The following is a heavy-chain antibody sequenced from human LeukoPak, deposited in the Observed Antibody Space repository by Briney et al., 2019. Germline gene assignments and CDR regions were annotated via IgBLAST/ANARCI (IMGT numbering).Heavy chain of an antibody. CDR3: AKDPGAHYYGSGSYRRGSYFDY. J-gene: IGHJ4*02. D-gene: IGHD3-10*01. V-gene: IGHV3-30*02. Sequence: GGSLRLSCAASGFTFSSYGMHWVRQAPGKGLEWVTFIRYDSSNKYYADSVKGRFTISRDNSKNTLYLQMNSLRAEDTAVYYCAKDPGAHYYGSGSYRRGSYFDYWGQGTLVTVSS. CDR2: IRYDSSNK. CDR1: GFTFSSYG.